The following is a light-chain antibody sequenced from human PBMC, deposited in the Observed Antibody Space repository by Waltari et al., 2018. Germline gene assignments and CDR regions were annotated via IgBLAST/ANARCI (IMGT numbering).Light chain of an antibody. Sequence: DIQMTQSPSTLSASVGDGVTITCRASQSIGTCLAWYQQKPGEAPKLLIDGTSRLQVGVPSRFSGSGSGTEFTLTVSSLQPDDFAIYYCEQYITWPLSFGGGTTVELK. CDR2: GTS. J-gene: IGKJ4*01. CDR1: QSIGTC. V-gene: IGKV1-5*03. CDR3: EQYITWPLS.